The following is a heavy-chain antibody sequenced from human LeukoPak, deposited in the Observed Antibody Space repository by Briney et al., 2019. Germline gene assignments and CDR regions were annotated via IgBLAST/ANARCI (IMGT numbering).Heavy chain of an antibody. D-gene: IGHD3-10*01. J-gene: IGHJ3*02. V-gene: IGHV1-24*01. CDR1: GYTLTELS. CDR2: FDPEDGER. Sequence: GASVKVSCKVSGYTLTELSMHWVRQAPGKGPEWMGGFDPEDGERIFAQKVQGRVTMTEDTSTDTVYMELSSLRSEDMAVYYCATSPRLVMVRGLSLVHDGFDIWGQGTMVTVSS. CDR3: ATSPRLVMVRGLSLVHDGFDI.